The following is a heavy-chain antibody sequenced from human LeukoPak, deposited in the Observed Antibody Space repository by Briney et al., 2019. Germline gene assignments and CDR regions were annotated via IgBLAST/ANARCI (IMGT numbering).Heavy chain of an antibody. CDR1: GLTFSSYA. D-gene: IGHD6-13*01. V-gene: IGHV3-23*01. Sequence: GGSLRLSCAASGLTFSSYAMSWVRQAPGRGLEWVSAISGSGGSTYYADSVKGRFTISRDNSKNMLYLQMNSLRAEDTAVYYCAKGARGGIAAAASDYWGQGTLVTVSS. CDR2: ISGSGGST. CDR3: AKGARGGIAAAASDY. J-gene: IGHJ4*02.